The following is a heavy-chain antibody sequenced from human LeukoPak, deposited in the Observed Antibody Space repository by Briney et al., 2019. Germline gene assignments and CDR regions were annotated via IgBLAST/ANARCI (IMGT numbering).Heavy chain of an antibody. CDR1: GFTFSSYG. CDR3: ARDLDCSSTSCYVEYYYYGMDV. V-gene: IGHV3-33*01. Sequence: PGRSLRLSCAASGFTFSSYGMHWVRQAPGKGLEWVAVIWFDGSNKYYADPVKGRFTISRDNSKNTLYLQMNSLRAEDTAVYYCARDLDCSSTSCYVEYYYYGMDVWGQGTTVTVSS. J-gene: IGHJ6*02. CDR2: IWFDGSNK. D-gene: IGHD2-2*01.